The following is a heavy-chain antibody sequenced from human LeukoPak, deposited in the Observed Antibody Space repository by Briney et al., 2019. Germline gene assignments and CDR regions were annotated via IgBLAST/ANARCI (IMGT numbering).Heavy chain of an antibody. J-gene: IGHJ4*02. CDR1: GFTFSSYA. CDR2: ISGRGGST. Sequence: PGGSLRLSCAASGFTFSSYAMTWVRQAPGKGREWVSGISGRGGSTYYADSVKGRFTISRDNSKNTLYVQMNSLRAEDTAVYYCAKSDYYDSSGYYYGSDYWGQGTLVTVSS. CDR3: AKSDYYDSSGYYYGSDY. D-gene: IGHD3-22*01. V-gene: IGHV3-23*01.